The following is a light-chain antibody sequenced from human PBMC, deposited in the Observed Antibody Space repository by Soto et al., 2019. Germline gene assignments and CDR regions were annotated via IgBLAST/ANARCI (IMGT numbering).Light chain of an antibody. CDR2: DAS. V-gene: IGKV3-11*01. J-gene: IGKJ1*01. CDR1: PSISSY. Sequence: EIVLTQSPATLSLSPGERATLSCRASPSISSYLAWYQQKPGQAPKLLIYDASNMATGIPARFSGSGSGTDFTFTISSLQPEDFAVYYCQQRSNWRWTFGQGTKVEIK. CDR3: QQRSNWRWT.